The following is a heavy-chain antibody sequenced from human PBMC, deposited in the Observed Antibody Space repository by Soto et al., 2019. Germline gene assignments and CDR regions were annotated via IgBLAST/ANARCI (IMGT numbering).Heavy chain of an antibody. Sequence: QVQLVESGGGVVQPGRSLRLSCVASGFTFSNYVMHWVRRAPGKGLEWVAVVSFAGTNKYYPDSVKGRFTISRDNSRNTLSLEMHSLTAEDTAVYYCAREVSAVGYYGLDFWGQGTPVTVSP. CDR3: AREVSAVGYYGLDF. J-gene: IGHJ6*01. CDR2: VSFAGTNK. V-gene: IGHV3-30-3*01. CDR1: GFTFSNYV. D-gene: IGHD1-26*01.